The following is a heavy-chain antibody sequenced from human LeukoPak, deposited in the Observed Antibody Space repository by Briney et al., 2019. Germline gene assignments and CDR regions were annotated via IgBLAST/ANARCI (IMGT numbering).Heavy chain of an antibody. D-gene: IGHD2/OR15-2a*01. CDR1: GGSISSYY. J-gene: IGHJ4*02. CDR3: ARETTLAGIFDY. CDR2: IYYGGST. V-gene: IGHV4-59*01. Sequence: PSETLSLTCTVSGGSISSYYWSWIRQPPGKGLEWIGYIYYGGSTNYNPSLKSRVTISVDTSKNQFSLKLSSVTAADTAVYYCARETTLAGIFDYWGQGTLVTVSS.